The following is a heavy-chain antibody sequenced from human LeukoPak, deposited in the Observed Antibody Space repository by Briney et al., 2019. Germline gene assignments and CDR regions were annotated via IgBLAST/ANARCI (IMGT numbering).Heavy chain of an antibody. J-gene: IGHJ4*02. CDR1: GGSISSSSYY. Sequence: SETLSLTCTVSGGSISSSSYYWGWIRQPPGKGLEWIGSIYYSGSTYYNPSLKSRVTISVDTSKNQFSRKLSSVTAANTAVYYCARRISSHYYGSGALDYWGQGTLVTVSS. V-gene: IGHV4-39*01. CDR2: IYYSGST. CDR3: ARRISSHYYGSGALDY. D-gene: IGHD3-10*01.